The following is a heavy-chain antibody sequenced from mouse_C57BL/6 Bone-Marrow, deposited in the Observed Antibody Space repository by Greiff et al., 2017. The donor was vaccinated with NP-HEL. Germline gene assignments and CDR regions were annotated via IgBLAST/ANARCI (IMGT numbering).Heavy chain of an antibody. D-gene: IGHD4-1*01. Sequence: VQLQQPGAELVKPGASVKLSCKASGYTFTSYWMHWVKQRPGQGLEWIGMIHPNSGSTKYNEKFKSKATLTVDKSSSTAYMQLSSLTSEDSAVYYCANWDAGYFDVWGTGTTVTVSS. J-gene: IGHJ1*03. CDR1: GYTFTSYW. V-gene: IGHV1-64*01. CDR2: IHPNSGST. CDR3: ANWDAGYFDV.